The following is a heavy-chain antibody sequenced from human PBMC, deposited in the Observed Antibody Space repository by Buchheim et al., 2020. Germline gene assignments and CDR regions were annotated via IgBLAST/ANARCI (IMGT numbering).Heavy chain of an antibody. Sequence: QLQLQESGPGLVKPSETLSLTCTVSGGSISSSSYYWGWIRQPPGKGLEWIGSIYYSGSTYCNPSLQSRVTISVDTSKNQFSLKLSSVTAADTAVYYCARHTYSSGRLDYYYYGMDVWGQGTT. J-gene: IGHJ6*02. D-gene: IGHD6-19*01. CDR2: IYYSGST. CDR1: GGSISSSSYY. V-gene: IGHV4-39*01. CDR3: ARHTYSSGRLDYYYYGMDV.